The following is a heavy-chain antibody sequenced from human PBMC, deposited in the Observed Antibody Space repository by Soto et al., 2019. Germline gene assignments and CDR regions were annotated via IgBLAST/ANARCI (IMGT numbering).Heavy chain of an antibody. CDR2: ILPVFGTT. CDR3: AKGGWSVYHLD. V-gene: IGHV1-69*12. CDR1: GGNFNSFV. J-gene: IGHJ4*02. D-gene: IGHD3-3*01. Sequence: QVQLVQSGAEVKKPGSSVRVSCKASGGNFNSFVITWVRQAPGQGLEWMGGILPVFGTTDYAQKFQDRVAITADESTSTAYMVFSGMASEDTAIYFWAKGGWSVYHLDWGERNLVTVTS.